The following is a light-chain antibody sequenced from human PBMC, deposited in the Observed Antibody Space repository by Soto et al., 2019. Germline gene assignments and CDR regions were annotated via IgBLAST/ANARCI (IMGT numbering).Light chain of an antibody. Sequence: EIAMTQSPDTLSVSPGDRATLSCRASQGVRSDLAWYQQKAGQSPRLLIYGASTRAAETPARFSGSGSETEFTLTIGSLQSEDFAVYYCQQYSKWPLTFGGGTKVDIK. V-gene: IGKV3-15*01. CDR2: GAS. CDR1: QGVRSD. CDR3: QQYSKWPLT. J-gene: IGKJ4*01.